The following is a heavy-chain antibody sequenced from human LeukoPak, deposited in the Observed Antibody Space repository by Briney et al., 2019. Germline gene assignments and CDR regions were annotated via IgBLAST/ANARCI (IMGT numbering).Heavy chain of an antibody. Sequence: GGSLRLSCAASGFTVSSNYMSWVRQAPGKGLEWVSVIYSGGTTYYADSVKGRFTTSRDNSKNTLHLQMNSLRAEDTAVYYCARDQYSYAHAAHWGQGTLVTVSS. CDR3: ARDQYSYAHAAH. V-gene: IGHV3-66*01. D-gene: IGHD5-18*01. CDR2: IYSGGTT. CDR1: GFTVSSNY. J-gene: IGHJ4*02.